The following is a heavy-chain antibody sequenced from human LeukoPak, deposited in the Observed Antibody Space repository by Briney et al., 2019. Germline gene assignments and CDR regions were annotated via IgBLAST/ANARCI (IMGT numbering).Heavy chain of an antibody. J-gene: IGHJ6*03. Sequence: SEALSLTYTVSGGSISSGSYYWSWIRQPAGKGLEWIGRIYTSGSTNYNPSLKSRVTMSVDTSKNQFSLKLSSVTAADTAVYYCARSYMDVWGKGTTVTISS. CDR1: GGSISSGSYY. CDR3: ARSYMDV. V-gene: IGHV4-61*02. CDR2: IYTSGST.